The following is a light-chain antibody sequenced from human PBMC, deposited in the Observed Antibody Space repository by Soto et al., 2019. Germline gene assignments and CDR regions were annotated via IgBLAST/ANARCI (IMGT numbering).Light chain of an antibody. J-gene: IGKJ5*01. CDR2: GAS. CDR3: QQYAGSPIT. Sequence: EIVMTQSPATLSVSPGERATLSCRASQSVNSNLAWYQQKPGQAPRLLIYGASTRATGIPARFSGSGSGTDFTLTIDNLEPEDFALYYCQQYAGSPITFGQGTRLEIK. CDR1: QSVNSN. V-gene: IGKV3-15*01.